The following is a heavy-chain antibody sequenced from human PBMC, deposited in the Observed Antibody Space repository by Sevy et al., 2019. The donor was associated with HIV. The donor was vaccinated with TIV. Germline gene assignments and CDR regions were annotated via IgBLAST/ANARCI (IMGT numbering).Heavy chain of an antibody. J-gene: IGHJ4*02. CDR2: IKQDGSEK. V-gene: IGHV3-7*01. Sequence: GGSLRLSCAASGFTFSSYWMSWVRQAPGKGLEWVANIKQDGSEKYYVDSVKGRFTISRDNAKNSLYLQMNSLRAEDTAVYYCATYDSSGYYYYFDYWGQGTLVTVSP. D-gene: IGHD3-22*01. CDR1: GFTFSSYW. CDR3: ATYDSSGYYYYFDY.